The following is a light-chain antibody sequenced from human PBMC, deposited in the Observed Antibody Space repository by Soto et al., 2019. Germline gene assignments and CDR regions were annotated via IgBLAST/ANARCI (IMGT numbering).Light chain of an antibody. V-gene: IGLV2-8*01. CDR3: SSYAGSTNHVI. CDR2: EVS. CDR1: SSEVGAYNF. Sequence: QSALTQPPSASGSPGQSVTISCTGTSSEVGAYNFVSWYQQHPGKAPKLMIYEVSKWPSGVPDRFSGSKSGNTASLTVSGLQAEDEADYYCSSYAGSTNHVIFGGGTKLTVL. J-gene: IGLJ2*01.